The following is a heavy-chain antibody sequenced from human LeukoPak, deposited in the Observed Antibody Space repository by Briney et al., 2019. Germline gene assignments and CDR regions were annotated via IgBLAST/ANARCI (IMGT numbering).Heavy chain of an antibody. J-gene: IGHJ6*03. D-gene: IGHD2-2*01. Sequence: EASVKVSCKASGYTFTSYGISWVRQAPGQGLEWMGWISAYNGNTNYAQKLQGRVTMTTDTSTSTAYMELRSLRSDDTAVYYCARVVVVPAAPYYYYYMDVWGKGTTVTVSS. CDR3: ARVVVVPAAPYYYYYMDV. V-gene: IGHV1-18*01. CDR2: ISAYNGNT. CDR1: GYTFTSYG.